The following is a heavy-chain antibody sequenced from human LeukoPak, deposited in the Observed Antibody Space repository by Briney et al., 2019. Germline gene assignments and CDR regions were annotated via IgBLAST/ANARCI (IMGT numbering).Heavy chain of an antibody. CDR2: IYHSGST. Sequence: PSETLSLTCTVSGYSISSGYYWGWIRRPPGKGLEWIGSIYHSGSTYYNPSLKSRVTISVDTSKNQFSLKLISVTAADTALYYCAREGPHGSGIYYNPLDYWGQGALVIVSS. CDR1: GYSISSGYY. CDR3: AREGPHGSGIYYNPLDY. D-gene: IGHD3-10*01. V-gene: IGHV4-38-2*02. J-gene: IGHJ4*02.